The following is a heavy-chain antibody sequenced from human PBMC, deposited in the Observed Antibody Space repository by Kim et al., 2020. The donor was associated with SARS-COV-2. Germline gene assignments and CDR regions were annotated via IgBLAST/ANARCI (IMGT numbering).Heavy chain of an antibody. CDR3: ARLGFITIFGAENWFDP. D-gene: IGHD3-3*01. CDR1: GYTVTGYY. V-gene: IGHV1-2*06. Sequence: ASVKVSCKASGYTVTGYYMHWVRQAPGQWLEWMGRINPNSGGTNYAQKFQGRVTMTRDTYITTAYMEVSRLRSDDTAVYYCARLGFITIFGAENWFDPWGQGTLVIVSS. J-gene: IGHJ5*02. CDR2: INPNSGGT.